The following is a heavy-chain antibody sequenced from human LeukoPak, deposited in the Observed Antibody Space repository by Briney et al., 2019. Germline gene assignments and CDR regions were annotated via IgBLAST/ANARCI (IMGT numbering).Heavy chain of an antibody. CDR1: GGSFSVYY. V-gene: IGHV4-34*01. CDR3: ARGHGYSSGWYYFDY. CDR2: INHSGST. D-gene: IGHD6-19*01. Sequence: PSETLSLTCAVYGGSFSVYYWSWIRQPPGKGLEWIGEINHSGSTNYNPSLKSRVTISVDTSKNQFSLKLSSVTAADTAVYYCARGHGYSSGWYYFDYWGQGTLVTVSS. J-gene: IGHJ4*02.